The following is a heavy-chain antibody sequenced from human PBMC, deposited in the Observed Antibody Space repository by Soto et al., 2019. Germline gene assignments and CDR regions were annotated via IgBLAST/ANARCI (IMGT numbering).Heavy chain of an antibody. CDR1: GGTFSSYA. D-gene: IGHD2-2*01. CDR2: IIPIFGTA. CDR3: ARSWDCSSTSCYGRGLYYYGMDV. Sequence: QVQLVQSGAEVKKPGSSVKVSCKASGGTFSSYAISWVRQAPGQGLEWMGGIIPIFGTANYAQKFQGRVTITADESTSTAYMELSSLRSEDTAVYYCARSWDCSSTSCYGRGLYYYGMDVWGQGTTVTVSS. J-gene: IGHJ6*02. V-gene: IGHV1-69*01.